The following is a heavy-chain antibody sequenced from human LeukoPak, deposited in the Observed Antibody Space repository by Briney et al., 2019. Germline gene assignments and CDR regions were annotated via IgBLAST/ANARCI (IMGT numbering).Heavy chain of an antibody. V-gene: IGHV4-34*01. CDR2: INHSGST. J-gene: IGHJ4*02. D-gene: IGHD3-22*01. CDR3: ARLFTPSYYYDSATQDY. CDR1: GGSFSGYY. Sequence: KASETLSLTCAVYGGSFSGYYWSWIRQPPGKGLEWIGEINHSGSTNYNPSLKSRVTISVDTSKNQFSLKLSSVTAADTAVYYCARLFTPSYYYDSATQDYWGQGTLVTVSS.